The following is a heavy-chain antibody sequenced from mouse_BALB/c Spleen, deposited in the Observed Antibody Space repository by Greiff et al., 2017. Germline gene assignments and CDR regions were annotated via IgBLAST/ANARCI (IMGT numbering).Heavy chain of an antibody. D-gene: IGHD2-4*01. J-gene: IGHJ3*01. CDR2: INPYNGDT. V-gene: IGHV1-20*02. CDR3: ARSYDYDPAWFAY. CDR1: GYSFTGYF. Sequence: EVQLQQSGPELVKPGASVKISCKASGYSFTGYFMNWVMQSHGKSLEWIGRINPYNGDTFYNQKFKGKATLTVDKSSSTAHMELRSLASEDSAVYYCARSYDYDPAWFAYWGQGTLVTVSA.